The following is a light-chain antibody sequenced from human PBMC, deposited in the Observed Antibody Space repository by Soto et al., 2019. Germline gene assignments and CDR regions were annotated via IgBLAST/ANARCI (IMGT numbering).Light chain of an antibody. CDR1: SSDVGGYNY. CDR3: SSYTSSSPL. J-gene: IGLJ2*01. V-gene: IGLV2-14*01. CDR2: DVS. Sequence: QSALTQPASVSGSPGQSITISCTGTSSDVGGYNYVSWYQQHPGKAPKLMICDVSNRPSGVSNRFSGSKSGNTASLTISGLQAEDEADYYCSSYTSSSPLFGGGTKLTVL.